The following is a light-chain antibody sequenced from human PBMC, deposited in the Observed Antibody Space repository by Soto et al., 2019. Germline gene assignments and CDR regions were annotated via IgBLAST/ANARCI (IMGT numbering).Light chain of an antibody. Sequence: DIVMTQSPDSLAVSLGERATINCKSSQSVLYSSNNKNYLAWYQQKPGQPPKLLIYRASTRESGVPDRFSGSGSGTDFPLTINSLQAEDVAVYYCQQYYSSPPTFGQGTKVEIK. CDR3: QQYYSSPPT. CDR2: RAS. V-gene: IGKV4-1*01. CDR1: QSVLYSSNNKNY. J-gene: IGKJ1*01.